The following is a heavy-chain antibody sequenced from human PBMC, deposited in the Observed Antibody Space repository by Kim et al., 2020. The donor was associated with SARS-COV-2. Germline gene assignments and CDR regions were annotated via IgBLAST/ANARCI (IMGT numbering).Heavy chain of an antibody. D-gene: IGHD3-16*01. J-gene: IGHJ6*01. CDR1: GYTFTSYP. V-gene: IGHV1-3*01. Sequence: ASVKVSCKASGYTFTSYPMHWVRQAPGQGLEWMGWVNPSGGNTKYAQKFQGRITITRDTSTSTAYMELSSLRSEDTAVYYCARDRLAEGSWGYLRYYCHG. CDR3: ARDRLAEGSWGYLRYYCHG. CDR2: VNPSGGNT.